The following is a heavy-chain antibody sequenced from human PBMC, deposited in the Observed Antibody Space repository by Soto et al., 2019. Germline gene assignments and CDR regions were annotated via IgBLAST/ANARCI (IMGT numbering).Heavy chain of an antibody. CDR1: GFTFTSSA. CDR3: ARISSASSGWLPDY. V-gene: IGHV1-58*01. CDR2: IVVGSGNT. D-gene: IGHD6-19*01. J-gene: IGHJ4*02. Sequence: GASVKVSCKASGFTFTSSAVQWVRQARGQRLEWIGWIVVGSGNTNYAQKFQERVTITRDMSTSTAYMELSSLRSDDTAVYYCARISSASSGWLPDYWGQGTLVTV.